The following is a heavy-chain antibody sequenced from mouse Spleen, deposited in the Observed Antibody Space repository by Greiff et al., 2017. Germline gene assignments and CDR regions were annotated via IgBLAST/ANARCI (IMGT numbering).Heavy chain of an antibody. CDR2: ISYDGSN. CDR1: GYSITSGYY. J-gene: IGHJ2*01. CDR3: ARGTGTGYFDY. V-gene: IGHV3-6*01. D-gene: IGHD4-1*01. Sequence: VQLKESGPGLVKPSQSLSLTCSVTGYSITSGYYWNWIRQFPGNKLEWMGYISYDGSNNYNPSLKNRISITRDTSKNQFFLKLNSVTTEDTATYYCARGTGTGYFDYWGQGTTLTVSS.